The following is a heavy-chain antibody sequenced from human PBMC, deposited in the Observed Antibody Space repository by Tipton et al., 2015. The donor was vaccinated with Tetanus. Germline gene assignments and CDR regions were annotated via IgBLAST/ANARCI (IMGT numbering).Heavy chain of an antibody. D-gene: IGHD3-10*01. CDR1: GFIFSNYW. CDR2: INRNGGGK. CDR3: ARDRGEAWTNFYYLDV. J-gene: IGHJ6*03. Sequence: SLRLSCSASGFIFSNYWMSWVRQAPGKGLAWVANINRNGGGKYYVDSVKGRFTISRDEAKKSVYLEMSSLTVGDTAVYYCARDRGEAWTNFYYLDVWGKGATVIFSS. V-gene: IGHV3-7*01.